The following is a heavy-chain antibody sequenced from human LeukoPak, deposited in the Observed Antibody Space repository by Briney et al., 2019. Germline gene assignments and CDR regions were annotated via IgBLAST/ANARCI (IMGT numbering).Heavy chain of an antibody. Sequence: PSETLSLTCTVSGGSISDFYWSWIRQPAGKGLEWIGRIYISGNTNYNPSLKSRVTMSLDTSKNHFSLRLWSVTAAGTAVYYCARNAGDYWGQGTLVTVSS. V-gene: IGHV4-4*07. CDR1: GGSISDFY. J-gene: IGHJ4*02. CDR3: ARNAGDY. D-gene: IGHD1-1*01. CDR2: IYISGNT.